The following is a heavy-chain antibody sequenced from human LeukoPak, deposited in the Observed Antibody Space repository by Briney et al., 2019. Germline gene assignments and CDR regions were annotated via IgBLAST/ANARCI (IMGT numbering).Heavy chain of an antibody. CDR1: GGSFIGYY. V-gene: IGHV4-34*01. CDR2: INHSGST. J-gene: IGHJ6*03. Sequence: SETLSLTCAVYGGSFIGYYWSWIRQPPGKGLEWIGEINHSGSTNYNPSLKSRVTISIDTSSNQFSLTLSSVTAADTAVYYCARGFGLVIPYYYYMDVWDKGTTVTVSS. D-gene: IGHD3-3*01. CDR3: ARGFGLVIPYYYYMDV.